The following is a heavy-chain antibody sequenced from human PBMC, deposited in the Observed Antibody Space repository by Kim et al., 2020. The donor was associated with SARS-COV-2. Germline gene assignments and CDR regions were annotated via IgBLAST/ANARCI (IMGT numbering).Heavy chain of an antibody. V-gene: IGHV4-30-2*05. D-gene: IGHD1-1*01. CDR3: ARGPYVHDAFDI. Sequence: YNPSLKSRVTISVDTSKNQFALKLSSVTAADTAVYYCARGPYVHDAFDIWGQGTMVTVSS. J-gene: IGHJ3*02.